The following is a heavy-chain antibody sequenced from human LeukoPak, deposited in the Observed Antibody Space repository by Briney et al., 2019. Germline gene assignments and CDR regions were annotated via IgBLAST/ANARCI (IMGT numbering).Heavy chain of an antibody. Sequence: SETLSLTCAVSDDSFSSHYWTWIRQPPGKGLGWIGYTSYIGSTNYNPSLKSRVTISIDTSKNQFSLKLSSVTAADTAVYYCARDLVTVTKGFDIWGQGTMVSVSS. CDR2: TSYIGST. CDR1: DDSFSSHY. D-gene: IGHD4-17*01. V-gene: IGHV4-59*11. CDR3: ARDLVTVTKGFDI. J-gene: IGHJ3*02.